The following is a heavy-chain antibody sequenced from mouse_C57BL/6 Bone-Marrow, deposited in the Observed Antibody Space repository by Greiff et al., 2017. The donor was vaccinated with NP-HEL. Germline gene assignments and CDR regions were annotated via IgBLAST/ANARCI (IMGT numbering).Heavy chain of an antibody. J-gene: IGHJ1*03. CDR2: IYPGDGDT. V-gene: IGHV1-82*01. CDR1: GYAFSSSW. CDR3: ARLGDYYEYDDWYFDV. D-gene: IGHD2-4*01. Sequence: QVQLKESGPELVKPGASVKISCKASGYAFSSSWMNWVKQRPGKGLEWIGRIYPGDGDTNYNGKFKGKATLTADKSSSTAYMQLSSLTSEDSAVYFCARLGDYYEYDDWYFDVWGTGTTVTVSS.